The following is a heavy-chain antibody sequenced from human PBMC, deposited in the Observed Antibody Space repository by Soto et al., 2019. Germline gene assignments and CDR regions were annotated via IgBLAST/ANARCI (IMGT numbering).Heavy chain of an antibody. CDR1: GGSISSGDYY. V-gene: IGHV4-30-4*01. CDR3: AREYGSGSYYNVFDY. CDR2: IYYSRST. J-gene: IGHJ4*02. Sequence: SETLSLTCTVSGGSISSGDYYWSWIRQPPGKGLEWIGYIYYSRSTYYNPSLKSRVTISVDTPKNQFSLKLSSVTAADTAVYYCAREYGSGSYYNVFDYWGQGTLVTVSS. D-gene: IGHD3-10*01.